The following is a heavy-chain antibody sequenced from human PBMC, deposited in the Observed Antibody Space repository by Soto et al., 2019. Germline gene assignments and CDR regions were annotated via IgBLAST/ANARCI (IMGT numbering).Heavy chain of an antibody. CDR1: GFTFSSYG. D-gene: IGHD5-18*01. CDR2: IWYDGSNK. CDR3: AREADDTAMVYYYGMDV. Sequence: QVQLVESGGGVVQPGRSLRLSCAASGFTFSSYGMHWVRQAPGKGLEWVAVIWYDGSNKYYADSVKGRFTISRDNSKNTLYLQMNSLGAEDTAVYYCAREADDTAMVYYYGMDVWGQGTTVTVSS. J-gene: IGHJ6*02. V-gene: IGHV3-33*01.